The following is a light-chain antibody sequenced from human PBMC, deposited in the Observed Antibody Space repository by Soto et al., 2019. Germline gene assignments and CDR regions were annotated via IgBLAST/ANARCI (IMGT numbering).Light chain of an antibody. V-gene: IGKV1-5*03. CDR3: QQYNSYSWT. CDR2: KAS. J-gene: IGKJ1*01. CDR1: QSISSW. Sequence: DIQMTQSPSTLSASVGDRVTITCRASQSISSWLAWYQQKPRKAPKLLIYKASSLESGVPSRFSGSGSGTEFTLTISSLQPDDFATYYCQQYNSYSWTFGQGTEVEIK.